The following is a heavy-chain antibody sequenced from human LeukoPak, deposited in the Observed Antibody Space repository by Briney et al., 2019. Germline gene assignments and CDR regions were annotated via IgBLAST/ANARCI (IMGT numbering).Heavy chain of an antibody. J-gene: IGHJ6*02. CDR2: IYPGDSDT. Sequence: GESLKISCKGSGYSFSSSWIGWVRQMPGKGLEWMGIIYPGDSDTKYSPSFQGQVTISVDKSISTAYLQWSSLKASDTAMYYCARLRGWFEVRAFDVWGQGTTVTVSS. CDR1: GYSFSSSW. CDR3: ARLRGWFEVRAFDV. V-gene: IGHV5-51*01. D-gene: IGHD6-19*01.